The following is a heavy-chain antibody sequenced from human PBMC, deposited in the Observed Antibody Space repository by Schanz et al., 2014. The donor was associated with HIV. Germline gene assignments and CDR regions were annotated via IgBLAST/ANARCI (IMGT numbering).Heavy chain of an antibody. J-gene: IGHJ6*02. CDR3: AKMEMAIVRWYYGMDV. V-gene: IGHV3-23*04. CDR1: GLAFSNHA. CDR2: AGTGGST. Sequence: EVQLVESGGGLVQPGGSLRLSCTASGLAFSNHAMTWVRQAPEKGLEWVSSAGTGGSTYYADSVKGRFTISRDNSKNTLYLEMNSLRAEDTAVYYCAKMEMAIVRWYYGMDVWGQGTTVTVSS. D-gene: IGHD3-16*02.